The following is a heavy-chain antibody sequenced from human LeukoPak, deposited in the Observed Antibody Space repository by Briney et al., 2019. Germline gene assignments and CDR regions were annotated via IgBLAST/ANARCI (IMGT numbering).Heavy chain of an antibody. D-gene: IGHD2-2*01. CDR3: ARADCFSSTCYLRSSWFAR. CDR2: ISTTSTYI. V-gene: IGHV3-21*01. CDR1: GFSLSSYD. Sequence: PGGSLRLSCAASGFSLSSYDMNWVRQAPGKGLEWVSSISTTSTYIYYRYSVKGRFTISRDNARNSLYLQMNGLRAEDTAVNYCARADCFSSTCYLRSSWFARWGQGTLVTVSS. J-gene: IGHJ5*02.